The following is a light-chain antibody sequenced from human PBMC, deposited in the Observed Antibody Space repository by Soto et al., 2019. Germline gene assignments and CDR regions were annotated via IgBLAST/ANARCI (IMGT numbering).Light chain of an antibody. J-gene: IGLJ1*01. CDR3: SSYTSSSTV. V-gene: IGLV2-14*01. CDR2: AVT. CDR1: SSDVGGYNY. Sequence: QSALTQPASVSGSPGQSITISCTGTSSDVGGYNYVSWYQQHPGKAPKLMIYAVTDRPSGVSSRFSGSKSGNTASLTISGHHAEEEADYYCSSYTSSSTVFGTGTKLTVL.